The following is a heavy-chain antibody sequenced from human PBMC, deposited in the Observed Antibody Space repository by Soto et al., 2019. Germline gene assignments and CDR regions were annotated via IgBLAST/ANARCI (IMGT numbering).Heavy chain of an antibody. CDR1: GYTFTSYG. V-gene: IGHV1-18*01. D-gene: IGHD3-22*01. J-gene: IGHJ4*02. Sequence: VSVKASCKASGYTFTSYGISWVRQAPGQGLEWMGWISTHNGNTNYAQKLQGRVTMTTDTSTSTAYMELRSLRSDDTAVYYCARGPPSYYDSSGYYKYFDYWGQGTLVTVSS. CDR3: ARGPPSYYDSSGYYKYFDY. CDR2: ISTHNGNT.